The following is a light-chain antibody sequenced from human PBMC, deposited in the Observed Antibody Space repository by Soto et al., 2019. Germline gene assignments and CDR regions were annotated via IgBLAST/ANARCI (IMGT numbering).Light chain of an antibody. J-gene: IGKJ4*01. Sequence: EIVLTQSPATLSLSPGERAALSCRASQSVSSYLACYQQKPGQAPRLLIYDASKRATGIPARFSGSGSGTDFTLTITSPEPEDFAVYFCLQRSNWPSTFGGGTKLEI. CDR1: QSVSSY. CDR2: DAS. CDR3: LQRSNWPST. V-gene: IGKV3-11*01.